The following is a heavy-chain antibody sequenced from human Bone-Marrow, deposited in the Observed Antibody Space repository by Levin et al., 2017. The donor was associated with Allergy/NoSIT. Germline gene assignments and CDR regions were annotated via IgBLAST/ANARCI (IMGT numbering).Heavy chain of an antibody. CDR1: GFSLTTSRVG. D-gene: IGHD2-15*01. CDR3: GRRQVGYCSGGSCYGRADN. J-gene: IGHJ4*02. Sequence: SGPTLVKPTQTLTLTCTFSGFSLTTSRVGVGWIRQPPGKALQWLALIYWDDDKRYSPSLKNRLTITKDTSKNQVVLTMTNMDPVDTATYYCGRRQVGYCSGGSCYGRADNWGQGTLVTVSS. CDR2: IYWDDDK. V-gene: IGHV2-5*02.